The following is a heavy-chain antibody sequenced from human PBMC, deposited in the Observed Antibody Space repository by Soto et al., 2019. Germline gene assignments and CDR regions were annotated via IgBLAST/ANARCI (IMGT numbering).Heavy chain of an antibody. Sequence: QVQLVQSGAEVKKPGASVKVSCKASGYTFTSYDINWVRQATGQGLEWMGWLNPNSGNRGIAQNFHGRVTLSSDTSISTAYMDLSSLRSEDTAVYYCAIRAAHEYYYGMDVWGQGTTVTVS. CDR1: GYTFTSYD. V-gene: IGHV1-8*01. J-gene: IGHJ6*02. CDR3: AIRAAHEYYYGMDV. CDR2: LNPNSGNR. D-gene: IGHD3-16*01.